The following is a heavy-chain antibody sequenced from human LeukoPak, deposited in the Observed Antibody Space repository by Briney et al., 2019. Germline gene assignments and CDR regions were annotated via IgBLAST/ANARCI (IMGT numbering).Heavy chain of an antibody. CDR3: VRAQIVVVIFHY. V-gene: IGHV3-30*04. CDR2: ISYDGSNK. Sequence: PGGSLRLSCSASGFTFSSYAMHWVRQAPGKGLEWVAVISYDGSNKYYADSVKGRFTISRDNSKNTLYLQMNSLRAEDTAVYYCVRAQIVVVIFHYWGQGTLVTVSS. CDR1: GFTFSSYA. D-gene: IGHD3-22*01. J-gene: IGHJ4*02.